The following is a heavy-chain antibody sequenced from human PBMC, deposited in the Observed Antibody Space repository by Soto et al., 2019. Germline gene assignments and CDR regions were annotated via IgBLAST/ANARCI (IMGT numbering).Heavy chain of an antibody. CDR3: AKDNGPVFGTLGSYGMEV. V-gene: IGHV3-23*01. J-gene: IGHJ6*01. D-gene: IGHD3-10*01. CDR2: IRRGGDST. CDR1: GCTFDTYA. Sequence: PXGSLRLSCAASGCTFDTYALSCVRQSPGKWLEWVSSIRRGGDSTYYADSVKGRFTISRDNSKNTLYLQMNSLRAEDTAVYYCAKDNGPVFGTLGSYGMEVWGQGTTVIVSS.